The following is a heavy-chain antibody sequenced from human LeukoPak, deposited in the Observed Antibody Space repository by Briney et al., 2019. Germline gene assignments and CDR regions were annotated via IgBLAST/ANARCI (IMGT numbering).Heavy chain of an antibody. Sequence: SETLSLTCTVSGGSISSSGKYGAWIRQPPGKGLEWMGSMFYSGTTYYNPSLKSRVTISVDTSKNQFSLKLSSVTAADTALYYCVSYCGGGRCDDWGQGTLVTVSS. CDR2: MFYSGTT. D-gene: IGHD2-15*01. CDR1: GGSISSSGKY. CDR3: VSYCGGGRCDD. J-gene: IGHJ4*02. V-gene: IGHV4-39*01.